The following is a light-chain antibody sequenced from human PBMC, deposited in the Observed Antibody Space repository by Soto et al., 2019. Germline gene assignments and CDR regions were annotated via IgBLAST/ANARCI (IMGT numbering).Light chain of an antibody. CDR3: QPSNTFPPLFT. Sequence: DIQMTQSPSSVSASVGDRVTITCRANQDLGTWLTWYQHKPGQAPQVLIYSASILQSGVSSRFSGSGSGTQFNLTICSLQLEDCATYYCQPSNTFPPLFTFGPGTKVHI. J-gene: IGKJ3*01. V-gene: IGKV1-12*01. CDR1: QDLGTW. CDR2: SAS.